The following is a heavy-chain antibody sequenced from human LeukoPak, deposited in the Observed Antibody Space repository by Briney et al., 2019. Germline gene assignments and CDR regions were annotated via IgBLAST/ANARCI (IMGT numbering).Heavy chain of an antibody. Sequence: SETLSLTCTVSGGSISSYYWSWIRQPPGKGLEWIGYIYYSGSTNYNPSLKSRVTISVDTSKNQFSLKLSSVTAADTAVYYCARGSYCSGGSCHIDYWGQGTLVTVSS. D-gene: IGHD2-15*01. CDR3: ARGSYCSGGSCHIDY. CDR1: GGSISSYY. J-gene: IGHJ4*02. CDR2: IYYSGST. V-gene: IGHV4-59*12.